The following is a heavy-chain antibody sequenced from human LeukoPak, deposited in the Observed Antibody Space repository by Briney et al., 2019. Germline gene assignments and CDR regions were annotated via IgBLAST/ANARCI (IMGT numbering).Heavy chain of an antibody. V-gene: IGHV3-15*01. D-gene: IGHD3-22*01. Sequence: GGSLRLSCAASGFTFSDAWMHWVRQAPGQGLEWVGRIKSKTDGGTTDYAAPVKDRFTISRDDSKNTLYLQMNSLKPEDTAVFFCTTDLHYFDSLGLDYWGQGTLVSVSS. J-gene: IGHJ4*02. CDR1: GFTFSDAW. CDR3: TTDLHYFDSLGLDY. CDR2: IKSKTDGGTT.